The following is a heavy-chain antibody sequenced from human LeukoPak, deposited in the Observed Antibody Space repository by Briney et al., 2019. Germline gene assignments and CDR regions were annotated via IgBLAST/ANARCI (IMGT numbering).Heavy chain of an antibody. CDR1: GYTLTELS. Sequence: ASVTVSCKVSGYTLTELSMHWVRQAPGKGLEWMGGFDPEDGETIYAQKFQGRVTMTEDTSTDTAYMELSSLRSEDTAVYYCATDPTPLGIAVAGDYWGQGTLVTVSS. CDR2: FDPEDGET. V-gene: IGHV1-24*01. CDR3: ATDPTPLGIAVAGDY. D-gene: IGHD6-19*01. J-gene: IGHJ4*02.